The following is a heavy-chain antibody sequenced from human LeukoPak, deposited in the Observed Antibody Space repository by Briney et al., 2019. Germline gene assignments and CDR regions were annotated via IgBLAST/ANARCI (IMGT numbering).Heavy chain of an antibody. Sequence: GGSLRLSCAASGFTFSSHSMTWVRQAPGKGLEWVSSISSSSSYIYYADSVKGRFTISRDNAKNSLYLQMNSLRAEDTAVYYCARGYSSGWYGCDYWGQGTLVTVSS. CDR2: ISSSSSYI. CDR3: ARGYSSGWYGCDY. CDR1: GFTFSSHS. V-gene: IGHV3-21*01. J-gene: IGHJ4*02. D-gene: IGHD6-13*01.